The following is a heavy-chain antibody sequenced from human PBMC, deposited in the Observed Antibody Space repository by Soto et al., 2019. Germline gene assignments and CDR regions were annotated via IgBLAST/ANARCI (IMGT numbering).Heavy chain of an antibody. D-gene: IGHD3-10*01. J-gene: IGHJ3*02. Sequence: PGGSLRLSCAASGFTFSSYGMHWVRQAPGKGLEWVAVISYDGSNKYYADSVKGRFTISRDNSKNTLYLQMNSLRAEDTAVYYCAKVMYYYGSGSTNDAFDIWGQGIMVTVSS. V-gene: IGHV3-30*18. CDR3: AKVMYYYGSGSTNDAFDI. CDR1: GFTFSSYG. CDR2: ISYDGSNK.